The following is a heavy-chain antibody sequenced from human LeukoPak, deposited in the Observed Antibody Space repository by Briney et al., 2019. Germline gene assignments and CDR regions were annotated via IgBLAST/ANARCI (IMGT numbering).Heavy chain of an antibody. D-gene: IGHD3-22*01. V-gene: IGHV4-39*07. Sequence: PSETLSLTCTVSGDSISSTSYYWGWIRQPPGKGLEWIGSIYYNGNTYYNPSLKSRVTISVDTSKNQFSLKLSSVTAADTAVYYCAREHFDSSAYYIWGQGTMVTVSA. CDR1: GDSISSTSYY. CDR2: IYYNGNT. J-gene: IGHJ3*02. CDR3: AREHFDSSAYYI.